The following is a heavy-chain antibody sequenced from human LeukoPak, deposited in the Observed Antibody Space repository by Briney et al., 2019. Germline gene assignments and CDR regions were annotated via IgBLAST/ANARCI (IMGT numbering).Heavy chain of an antibody. J-gene: IGHJ6*02. V-gene: IGHV3-23*01. CDR2: ISGSGGST. D-gene: IGHD5-12*01. CDR3: AKDIVATIFTDCYYYYGMDV. CDR1: GFTFSSYA. Sequence: PGGSLRLSCAASGFTFSSYAMSWVRQAPGKGLEWVSAISGSGGSTYYADSVKGRFTISRDNSKNTLYLQMNSLRAEDTAVYYCAKDIVATIFTDCYYYYGMDVWGQGTTVTVSS.